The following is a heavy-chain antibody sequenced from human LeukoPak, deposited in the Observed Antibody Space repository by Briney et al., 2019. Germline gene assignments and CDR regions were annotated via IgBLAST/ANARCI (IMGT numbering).Heavy chain of an antibody. CDR3: AKLNSYGDY. CDR2: ISANGVST. V-gene: IGHV3-23*01. D-gene: IGHD5-18*01. CDR1: GFTFSNHG. J-gene: IGHJ4*02. Sequence: GGSLRLSCAVSGFTFSNHGMSWVRQAPGKGLECLLTISANGVSTYYADSVKGRFTISRDNAKNMVYLQMDSLRAEDTATYYCAKLNSYGDYWGQGTLVTVSS.